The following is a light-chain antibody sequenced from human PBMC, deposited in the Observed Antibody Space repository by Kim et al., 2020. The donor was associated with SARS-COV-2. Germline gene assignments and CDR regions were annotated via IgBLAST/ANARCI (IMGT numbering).Light chain of an antibody. CDR1: QSVSGY. J-gene: IGKJ1*01. CDR3: QQRNNWPRT. Sequence: MYQGERATLTCRASQSVSGYLAWYQQKPGQTHRLLIYDASNRATGIPARFSGSGSGTDFTLTISSLEPEDFAVYYCQQRNNWPRTFGQGTKVDIK. V-gene: IGKV3-11*01. CDR2: DAS.